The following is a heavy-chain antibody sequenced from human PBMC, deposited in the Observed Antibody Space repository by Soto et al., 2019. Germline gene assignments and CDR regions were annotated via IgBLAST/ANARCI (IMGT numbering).Heavy chain of an antibody. Sequence: GGSLRLSCVASGFTFGSRAMSWVRQAPGEGLEWVSTITDTGGDTKYADSVRGRFTISRDNSKNTLYLQMSSLRAEDSAVYYCARGSKDSYQRSRIFDFWGRGTLVTVSS. D-gene: IGHD2-2*01. CDR3: ARGSKDSYQRSRIFDF. V-gene: IGHV3-23*01. J-gene: IGHJ4*02. CDR1: GFTFGSRA. CDR2: ITDTGGDT.